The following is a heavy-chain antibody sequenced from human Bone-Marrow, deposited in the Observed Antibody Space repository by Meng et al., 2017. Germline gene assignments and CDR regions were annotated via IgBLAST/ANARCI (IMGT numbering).Heavy chain of an antibody. CDR2: ISSSGSTI. V-gene: IGHV3-48*03. J-gene: IGHJ6*02. Sequence: GESLIISCAASGFTFSSYEMNRVRQAPGKGLEWVSYISSSGSTIYYADSVKGRFTISRDNAKNSLYLQMHGLKAEDTAVYYCARDDCTNGVCYVNGHGQYYYYGMDVWGQGTTVTVSS. D-gene: IGHD2-8*01. CDR1: GFTFSSYE. CDR3: ARDDCTNGVCYVNGHGQYYYYGMDV.